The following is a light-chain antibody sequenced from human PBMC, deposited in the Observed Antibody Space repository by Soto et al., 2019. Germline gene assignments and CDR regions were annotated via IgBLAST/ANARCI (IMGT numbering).Light chain of an antibody. CDR2: WAS. CDR3: QKYYNSPLT. V-gene: IGKV4-1*01. J-gene: IGKJ1*01. Sequence: DIVLTQSPDSLAVSLGERATINCKSSQSVLYSSNNKNYLAWYQQKPGQPPKRLIYWASTRESGVPDRFSGSEAWTDFTLTISSLQAEDVAVYYWQKYYNSPLTFGQGTKVEIK. CDR1: QSVLYSSNNKNY.